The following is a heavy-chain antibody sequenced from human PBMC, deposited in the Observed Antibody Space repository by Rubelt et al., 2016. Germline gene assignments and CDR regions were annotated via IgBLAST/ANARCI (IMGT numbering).Heavy chain of an antibody. CDR1: GFTFGDYW. Sequence: EVQLLESGGGLVQPGGSLRHSCAGSGFTFGDYWMHWVRPAPGKGLMWVARINGDGSGADSADSVKGRLTVSRENTENTLFRQMNSLRAEETAMYYCARWYGSGWIPFDSWGQGIRVTVSS. D-gene: IGHD6-19*01. CDR2: INGDGSGA. J-gene: IGHJ4*02. CDR3: ARWYGSGWIPFDS. V-gene: IGHV3-74*02.